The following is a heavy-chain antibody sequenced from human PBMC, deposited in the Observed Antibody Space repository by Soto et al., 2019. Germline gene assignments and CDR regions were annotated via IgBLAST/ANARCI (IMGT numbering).Heavy chain of an antibody. V-gene: IGHV4-34*01. J-gene: IGHJ6*02. Sequence: SETLSLTCAVYGGSFSGYYWSWIRQPPGKGLEWIREINHSGSTNYNPSLKSRVTISVDTSKNQFSLKLSSVTAADTAVYYCARERVVVVVAATLYYYYGMDVWGQGTTVTVS. D-gene: IGHD2-15*01. CDR3: ARERVVVVVAATLYYYYGMDV. CDR1: GGSFSGYY. CDR2: INHSGST.